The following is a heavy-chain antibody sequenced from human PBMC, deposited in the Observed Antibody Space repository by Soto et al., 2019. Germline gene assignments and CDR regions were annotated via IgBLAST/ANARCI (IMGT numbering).Heavy chain of an antibody. CDR2: ISSSSSYI. CDR3: ARDRDIVAAGLEFDY. Sequence: GGCLRLSCAASGFTFSSYSMNWVRQAPGKGLEWVSSISSSSSYIYYADSVKGRFTISRDNAKNSLYLQMNSLRAEDTAVYYCARDRDIVAAGLEFDYWGQGTLVTVSS. J-gene: IGHJ4*02. V-gene: IGHV3-21*01. CDR1: GFTFSSYS. D-gene: IGHD5-12*01.